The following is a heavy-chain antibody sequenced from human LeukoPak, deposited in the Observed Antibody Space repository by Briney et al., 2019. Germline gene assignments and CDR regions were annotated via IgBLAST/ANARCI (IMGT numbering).Heavy chain of an antibody. CDR2: IQTSGNT. J-gene: IGHJ4*02. CDR1: GCSINNYY. CDR3: ATSGSTYGYTY. D-gene: IGHD3-16*01. V-gene: IGHV4-4*07. Sequence: SETLSLTCTVSGCSINNYYWTWTWLRQPAGTGLEWIGRIQTSGNTNYNPSLESRLTMSVDTSKNQISLKLTSMTAADTAVYYCATSGSTYGYTYWGQGTQVTVSS.